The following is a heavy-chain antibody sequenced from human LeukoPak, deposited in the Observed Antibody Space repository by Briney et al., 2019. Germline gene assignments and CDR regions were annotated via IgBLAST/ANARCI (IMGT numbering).Heavy chain of an antibody. CDR3: ARDLTGPYDH. D-gene: IGHD3-22*01. V-gene: IGHV3-74*01. Sequence: PGGSLRLSCVASGFTFSTYRMSWVRQAPGKGLVWVARINVEGNYIDYAESVKGRFTISRDSAMNTLYLQMNSVRAEDTAVYSCARDLTGPYDHWGQGTLVTVSS. CDR1: GFTFSTYR. J-gene: IGHJ4*02. CDR2: INVEGNYI.